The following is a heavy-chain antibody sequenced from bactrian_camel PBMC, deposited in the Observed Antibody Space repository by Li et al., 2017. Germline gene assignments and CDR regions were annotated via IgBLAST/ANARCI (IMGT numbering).Heavy chain of an antibody. CDR1: GTTFSGIV. D-gene: IGHD3*01. J-gene: IGHJ4*01. V-gene: IGHV3S2*01. CDR2: IDSDDNIT. Sequence: VQLVESGGGLVQEGGSLRLSCACSGTTFSGIVMTRIRRAPGKGLEWVTSIDSDDNITYYSESVKGRFTISTDYAKTTMYLQMNSLISEDTALYYCRTGITGGATGQGTQVTVS.